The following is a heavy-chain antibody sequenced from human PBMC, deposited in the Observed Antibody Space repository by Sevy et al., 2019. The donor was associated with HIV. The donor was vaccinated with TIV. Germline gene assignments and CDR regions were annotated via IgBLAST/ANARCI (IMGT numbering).Heavy chain of an antibody. Sequence: SETLSLTCTVSGGSISSSSYYWGWIRQPPGKGLEWIGSIYYSGSTYYNPSLESRVTISVDTSKNQFSLKLSSVTAADTAVYYCARTYDSSVIDAFDIWGQGTMVTVSS. V-gene: IGHV4-39*01. D-gene: IGHD3-22*01. J-gene: IGHJ3*02. CDR1: GGSISSSSYY. CDR3: ARTYDSSVIDAFDI. CDR2: IYYSGST.